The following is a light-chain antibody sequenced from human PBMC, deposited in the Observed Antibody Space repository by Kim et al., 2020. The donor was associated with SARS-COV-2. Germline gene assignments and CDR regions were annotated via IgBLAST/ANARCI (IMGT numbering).Light chain of an antibody. J-gene: IGLJ3*02. CDR3: AAWDDGLIGWV. CDR1: SSNIGSNT. Sequence: ELTQPPSASETPGQRVTISCSGSSSNIGSNTVNWYQQLPGTAPKLLIYSNNQRPSGVPDRFSGSKSGTSASLAISGLQSEDEADYYCAAWDDGLIGWVFGGGTQLTVL. V-gene: IGLV1-44*01. CDR2: SNN.